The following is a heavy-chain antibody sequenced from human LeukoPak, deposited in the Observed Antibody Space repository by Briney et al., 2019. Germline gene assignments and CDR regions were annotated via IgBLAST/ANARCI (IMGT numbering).Heavy chain of an antibody. CDR2: IKQDGSEK. CDR1: RFTFSSYW. V-gene: IGHV3-7*01. D-gene: IGHD5-24*01. Sequence: GGSLRLSCAASRFTFSSYWMSWVRQAPGKGLEWVANIKQDGSEKYYVDSVKGRFTISRDNAKNSLYLQMSSLRAEDTAVYYCARVGGDGYNFDYYYYGMDVWGQGTTVTVSS. J-gene: IGHJ6*02. CDR3: ARVGGDGYNFDYYYYGMDV.